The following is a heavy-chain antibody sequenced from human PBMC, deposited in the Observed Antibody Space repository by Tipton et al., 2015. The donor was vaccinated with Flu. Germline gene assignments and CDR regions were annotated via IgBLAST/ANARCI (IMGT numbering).Heavy chain of an antibody. CDR3: ARLEETPGKTWGMVFDI. CDR1: GYSISSGYY. Sequence: GLVKPSETLSLTCAVSGYSISSGYYWGWVRQPPGKGLEWIGTIYHSGSTYYNPSLKSRLTMSVDTSKNQFSLKLSSVTAADTAVYYCARLEETPGKTWGMVFDIWGQGTMVTVSS. J-gene: IGHJ3*02. CDR2: IYHSGST. V-gene: IGHV4-38-2*01. D-gene: IGHD7-27*01.